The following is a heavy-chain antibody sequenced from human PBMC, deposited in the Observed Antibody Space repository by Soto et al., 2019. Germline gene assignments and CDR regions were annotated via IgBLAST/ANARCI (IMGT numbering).Heavy chain of an antibody. D-gene: IGHD3-22*01. CDR1: GYTFTSYY. CDR3: ARGSPYYYDSRELDY. V-gene: IGHV1-46*01. J-gene: IGHJ4*02. Sequence: QVQLVQSGAEVKKPGASVKVSCKASGYTFTSYYMHWVRQAPGQGLEWMGIINPSGGSTSYAQKFQGRVNMTRDTSTSTVYMELSSLRSEDTAVYYCARGSPYYYDSRELDYWGQGTLVTVSS. CDR2: INPSGGST.